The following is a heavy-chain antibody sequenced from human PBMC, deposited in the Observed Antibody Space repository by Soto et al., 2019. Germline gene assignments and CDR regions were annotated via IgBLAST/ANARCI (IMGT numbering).Heavy chain of an antibody. Sequence: QVQLQESGPGLVKPSETLSLTCTVSGGSVSSGSYYWSWIRQPPGKGLEWIGYIYYSGSTNYNPSLKSRVTISVDTSKNQFSLKLSSVTAADTAVYYCARDFQGLRGYSGYVYYFDYWGQGTLVTVSS. CDR1: GGSVSSGSYY. V-gene: IGHV4-61*01. D-gene: IGHD5-12*01. J-gene: IGHJ4*02. CDR3: ARDFQGLRGYSGYVYYFDY. CDR2: IYYSGST.